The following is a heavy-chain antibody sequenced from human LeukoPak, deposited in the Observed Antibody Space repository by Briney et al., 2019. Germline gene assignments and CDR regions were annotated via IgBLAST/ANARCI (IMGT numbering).Heavy chain of an antibody. J-gene: IGHJ3*02. CDR2: VSGSGGST. CDR1: GFTFSSYA. Sequence: QSGGSLRLYCAAFGFTFSSYAMSWVRQAPGKGLEWVSAVSGSGGSTYYADSVKGRFTISRDNSKNTLYLQMNSLRAEDTAVYYCAKGDIVLMVYAVDPDDAFDIWGQGTMVTVSS. D-gene: IGHD2-8*01. CDR3: AKGDIVLMVYAVDPDDAFDI. V-gene: IGHV3-23*01.